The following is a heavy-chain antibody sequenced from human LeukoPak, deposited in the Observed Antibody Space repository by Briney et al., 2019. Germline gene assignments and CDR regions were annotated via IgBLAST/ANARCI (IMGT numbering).Heavy chain of an antibody. J-gene: IGHJ3*02. CDR1: GFTFSTYA. D-gene: IGHD5-12*01. V-gene: IGHV3-23*01. Sequence: GGSLRLSCAASGFTFSTYAMSWVRQAPGKGLEWVSTISGSGGNTYADSVKGRFTISRDNFKNTLYLQMNSLRAEDTAVYYCARDSIEDIVATSGKDAFDIWGQGTMVTVSS. CDR3: ARDSIEDIVATSGKDAFDI. CDR2: ISGSGGNT.